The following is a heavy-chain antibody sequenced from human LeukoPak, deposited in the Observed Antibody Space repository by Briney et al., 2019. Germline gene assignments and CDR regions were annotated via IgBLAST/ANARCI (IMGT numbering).Heavy chain of an antibody. CDR1: GYTFTGYY. V-gene: IGHV1-18*04. Sequence: GASVKVSCKASGYTFTGYYMHWVRQAPGQGLEWMGWISAYNGNTNYAQKLQGRVTMTTDTSTSTAYMELRSLRSDDTAVYYCARDHADYDILTGYWYYFDYWGQGTLVTVSS. CDR3: ARDHADYDILTGYWYYFDY. CDR2: ISAYNGNT. D-gene: IGHD3-9*01. J-gene: IGHJ4*02.